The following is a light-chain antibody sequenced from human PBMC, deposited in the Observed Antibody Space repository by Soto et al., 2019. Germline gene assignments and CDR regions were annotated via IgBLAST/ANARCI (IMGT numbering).Light chain of an antibody. CDR2: DAS. CDR3: LQRSDWPLT. CDR1: QHIRTF. Sequence: IVMTQSPDTLSLSPGERATLSCRASQHIRTFLAWYQQKPGQAPRLLISDASYRATGIPPRFSGSGSGTDFTLTISSLEPEDFAVYYCLQRSDWPLTFGGGSKVEI. J-gene: IGKJ4*01. V-gene: IGKV3-11*01.